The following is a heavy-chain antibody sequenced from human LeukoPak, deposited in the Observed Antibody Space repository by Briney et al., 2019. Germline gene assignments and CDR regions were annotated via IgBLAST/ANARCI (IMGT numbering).Heavy chain of an antibody. CDR1: GYTFTNYY. CDR3: ARDRGVVGATKGHFDI. CDR2: FHPSGGSP. V-gene: IGHV1-46*01. J-gene: IGHJ3*02. Sequence: ASVKVSCKASGYTFTNYYIHWVRQAPGQGLQWMGIFHPSGGSPSYAPRFQGRVTMTGDTSTSTVSMELSSLTSEDTAIYYCARDRGVVGATKGHFDIWGQGTMVIVSS. D-gene: IGHD1-26*01.